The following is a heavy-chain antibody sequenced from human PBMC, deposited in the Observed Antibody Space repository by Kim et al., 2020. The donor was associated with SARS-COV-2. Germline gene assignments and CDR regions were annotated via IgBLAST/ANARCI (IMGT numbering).Heavy chain of an antibody. Sequence: GGSLRLSCAASGFTFSSYWMSWVRQAPGKGLEWVANIKQDGSEKYYVDSVKGRFTISRDNAKNSLYLQMNSLRAEDTAVYYCARESPFYSSSWYGGLGAFDIWGQGTMVTVSS. V-gene: IGHV3-7*01. CDR1: GFTFSSYW. CDR3: ARESPFYSSSWYGGLGAFDI. D-gene: IGHD6-13*01. J-gene: IGHJ3*02. CDR2: IKQDGSEK.